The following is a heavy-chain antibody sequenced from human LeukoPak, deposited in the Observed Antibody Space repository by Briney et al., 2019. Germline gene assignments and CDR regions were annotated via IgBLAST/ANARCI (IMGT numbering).Heavy chain of an antibody. CDR2: INPNSGDP. D-gene: IGHD3-10*01. CDR3: ARDDRGWFDP. Sequence: ASVKVSCKASGYTFTAYYMHWLRQAPGQGLQWMGWINPNSGDPNYAQTFQGRVTMTRDTSISTAYMQLNSLRSDDTAVYYCARDDRGWFDPWGQGTLVTVSS. CDR1: GYTFTAYY. J-gene: IGHJ5*02. V-gene: IGHV1-2*02.